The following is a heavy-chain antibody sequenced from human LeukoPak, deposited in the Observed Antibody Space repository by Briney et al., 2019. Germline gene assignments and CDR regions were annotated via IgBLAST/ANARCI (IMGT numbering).Heavy chain of an antibody. V-gene: IGHV1-69*13. CDR2: IIPIFGTT. J-gene: IGHJ4*02. D-gene: IGHD3-3*01. CDR1: GGTFRNYA. CDR3: ASGRVFGMVIAPFDY. Sequence: GASVKVSCKTSGGTFRNYAISWVRQAPGQGLEWMGGIIPIFGTTNYGQNSQGRVTITADESTSTAYMELSRLRSDDTAVYYCASGRVFGMVIAPFDYRGQGTLVTVSS.